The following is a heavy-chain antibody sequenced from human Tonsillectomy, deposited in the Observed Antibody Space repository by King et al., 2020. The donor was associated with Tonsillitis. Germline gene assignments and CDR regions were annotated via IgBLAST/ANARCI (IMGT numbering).Heavy chain of an antibody. CDR2: INPNSGGT. Sequence: QLVQSGAEVKKPGASVKVSCKASGYTFTGYSMHWVRQAPGQGLEWMGWINPNSGGTNYAQKFQGRVTMPRDTSISTAYMELSRLRSDDTAVYYCAGAYYDIVTGYYNYFDYCGPGTLVTVSS. CDR3: AGAYYDIVTGYYNYFDY. CDR1: GYTFTGYS. J-gene: IGHJ4*02. D-gene: IGHD3-9*01. V-gene: IGHV1-2*02.